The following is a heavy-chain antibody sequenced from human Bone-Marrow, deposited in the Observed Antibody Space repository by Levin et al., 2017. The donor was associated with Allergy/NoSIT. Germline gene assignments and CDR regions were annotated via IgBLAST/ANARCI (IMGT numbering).Heavy chain of an antibody. V-gene: IGHV3-7*01. CDR2: IKEDGSEK. D-gene: IGHD2-21*02. Sequence: GGSLRLSCAASGFTFSRYWMSWVRQAPGKGLEWVANIKEDGSEKYYVDSVKGRFTISRDNAKNSLSLQMNSLRAEDTAVYYCLRVTDFWGQGTLVTVSS. CDR3: LRVTDF. J-gene: IGHJ4*02. CDR1: GFTFSRYW.